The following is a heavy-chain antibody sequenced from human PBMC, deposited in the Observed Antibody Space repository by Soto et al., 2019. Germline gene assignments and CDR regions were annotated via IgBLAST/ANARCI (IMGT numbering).Heavy chain of an antibody. J-gene: IGHJ6*02. D-gene: IGHD6-19*01. CDR2: ISGSGGST. CDR1: GFTFSSYA. V-gene: IGHV3-23*01. Sequence: GESLKISCAASGFTFSSYAMSWVRQAPGKGLEWVSAISGSGGSTYYADSVKGRFTISRDNSKNTLYLQMNSLRAEDTAVYYCAKAHKPYSSCWSDLIYYGMDVWGQGTTVTVSS. CDR3: AKAHKPYSSCWSDLIYYGMDV.